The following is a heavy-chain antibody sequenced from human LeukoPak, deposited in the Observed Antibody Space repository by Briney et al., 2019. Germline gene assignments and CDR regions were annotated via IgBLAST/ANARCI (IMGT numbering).Heavy chain of an antibody. CDR3: AKDLRDSSSWSFDY. D-gene: IGHD6-13*01. J-gene: IGHJ4*02. V-gene: IGHV3-30*02. CDR1: GFTFSSYG. CDR2: IRYDGSNK. Sequence: GGPLRLSCAASGFTFSSYGMPWVRQAPGKGLEGVAFIRYDGSNKYYADSVKGRFTISRDNTKNTLYLQMNSLRAEDTAVYYCAKDLRDSSSWSFDYWGQGTLVTVSS.